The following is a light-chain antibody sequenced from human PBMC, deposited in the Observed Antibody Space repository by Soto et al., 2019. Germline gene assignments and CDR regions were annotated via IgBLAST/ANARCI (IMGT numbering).Light chain of an antibody. CDR3: SSYTNINTRACV. CDR1: SSDVGGYNY. J-gene: IGLJ1*01. CDR2: EVT. Sequence: QSVLTQPASVSGSPGQSITISCTGTSSDVGGYNYVSWYQQHPGKAPKLIIYEVTDRPSGVSNRFSGSKSGNTASLTISGLQDEDEAEYYCSSYTNINTRACVFGTGTKLTVL. V-gene: IGLV2-14*01.